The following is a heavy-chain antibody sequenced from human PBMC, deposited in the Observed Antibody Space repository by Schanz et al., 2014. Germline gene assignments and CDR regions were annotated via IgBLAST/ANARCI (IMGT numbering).Heavy chain of an antibody. V-gene: IGHV3-23*04. CDR1: GLTFTSAC. D-gene: IGHD3-9*01. Sequence: EVQLVESGGGLVKPGGSLRLSCATSGLTFTSACMSWVRQAPGKGLEWVSALSEGGGGTHYADSVRGRFAISSDSSKNTLYLQMSSLRADDTAVYYCAKAADWPVTRFDPWGQGTLXTVSS. J-gene: IGHJ5*02. CDR2: LSEGGGGT. CDR3: AKAADWPVTRFDP.